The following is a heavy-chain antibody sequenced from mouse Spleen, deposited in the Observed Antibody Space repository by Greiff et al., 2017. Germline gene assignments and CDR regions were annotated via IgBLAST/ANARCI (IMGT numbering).Heavy chain of an antibody. CDR1: GYTFTDYE. J-gene: IGHJ2*01. D-gene: IGHD1-2*01. V-gene: IGHV1-15*01. CDR3: TRNPPLLRLFYFDY. CDR2: IDPETGGT. Sequence: VQLQQSGAELVRPGASVTLSCKASGYTFTDYEMHWVKQTPVHGLEWIGAIDPETGGTAYNQKFKGKAILTADKSSSTAYMELRSLTSEDSAVYYCTRNPPLLRLFYFDYWGQGTTLTVSS.